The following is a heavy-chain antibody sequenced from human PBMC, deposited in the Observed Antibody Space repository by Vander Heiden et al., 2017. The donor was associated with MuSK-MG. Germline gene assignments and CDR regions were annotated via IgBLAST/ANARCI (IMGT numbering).Heavy chain of an antibody. D-gene: IGHD3-9*01. J-gene: IGHJ4*02. CDR1: EFTFSNYT. CDR2: ISSSSSDI. CDR3: ARMGHMDDMFTGYYKSFDY. V-gene: IGHV3-21*01. Sequence: EVHLVESGGGLVKPGGSLRLSCAASEFTFSNYTMNWVRQAPGKGLEWVSSISSSSSDIYYADSVKGRVTSSRDNAKNSLYLQMNSLRAEDKDVYYCARMGHMDDMFTGYYKSFDYWGQGNLVTVSS.